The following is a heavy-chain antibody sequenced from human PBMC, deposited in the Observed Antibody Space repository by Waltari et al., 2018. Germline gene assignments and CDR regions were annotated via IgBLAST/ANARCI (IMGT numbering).Heavy chain of an antibody. D-gene: IGHD5-12*01. CDR1: RSSLRTHNSY. CDR2: FYKSGTT. V-gene: IGHV4-39*07. Sequence: QLQLQESGPGLVKPSETLSLTCTVSRSSLRTHNSYWGWVRQPPGKGLEWIGSFYKSGTTYYNPSLKSRVTISVDTSNNQFALKLNAVTAADTAVYYCVRGYPDIVATISDYWGQGTLVIVSS. CDR3: VRGYPDIVATISDY. J-gene: IGHJ4*02.